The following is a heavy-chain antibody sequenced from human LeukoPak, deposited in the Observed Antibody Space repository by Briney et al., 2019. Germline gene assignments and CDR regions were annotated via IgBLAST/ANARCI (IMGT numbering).Heavy chain of an antibody. CDR2: IYYSGST. D-gene: IGHD2-2*02. J-gene: IGHJ4*02. V-gene: IGHV4-59*08. CDR3: ARVTCSSTSCYNPVDY. Sequence: PSETLSLTCTVSGGSISSYYWSWIRQPPGKGLEWIGYIYYSGSTYYNPSLKSRVTISVDTSKNQFSLKLSSVTAADTAVYYCARVTCSSTSCYNPVDYWGQGTLVTVSS. CDR1: GGSISSYY.